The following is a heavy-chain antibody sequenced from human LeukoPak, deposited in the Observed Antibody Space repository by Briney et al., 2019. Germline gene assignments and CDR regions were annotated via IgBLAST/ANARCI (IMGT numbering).Heavy chain of an antibody. D-gene: IGHD6-13*01. V-gene: IGHV1-46*01. CDR3: ARVRPYSSSWYNYYYYMDV. CDR1: GYTFTSYY. J-gene: IGHJ6*03. Sequence: ASVKVSCKASGYTFTSYYMHWVRQAPGQGLEWMGIINPSGGSTSYAQKFQGRVTMTTDTSTSTAYMELRSLRSDDTAVYYCARVRPYSSSWYNYYYYMDVWGKGTTVTVSS. CDR2: INPSGGST.